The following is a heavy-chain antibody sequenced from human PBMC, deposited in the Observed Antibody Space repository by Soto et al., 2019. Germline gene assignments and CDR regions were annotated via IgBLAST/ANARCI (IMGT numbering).Heavy chain of an antibody. V-gene: IGHV3-33*01. CDR2: IWYDGSNK. CDR1: GFTFSSYG. J-gene: IGHJ4*02. Sequence: QVQLVESGGGVVQPGRSLRLSCAASGFTFSSYGMHWVRQAPGKGLEWVAVIWYDGSNKYYADSVKGRFTISRDNSKNPLYLQMNSLGGEGKGVYLRGRGGLHLGGFLVRGGIDYWGQGTLVTVSS. D-gene: IGHD3-16*01. CDR3: GRGGLHLGGFLVRGGIDY.